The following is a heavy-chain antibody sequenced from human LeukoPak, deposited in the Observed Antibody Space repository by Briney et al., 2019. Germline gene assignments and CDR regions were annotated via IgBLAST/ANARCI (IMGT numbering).Heavy chain of an antibody. CDR1: GFTFSSYG. Sequence: GGSLRLSCAASGFTFSSYGMHWVRQAPGKGLEWVAVISDDATNKYYADSVKGRFTISRDNSKNTLYVQMNSLRDEDTAVYYCAREVRGTYLDYWGQGTLVTVSS. J-gene: IGHJ4*02. CDR2: ISDDATNK. CDR3: AREVRGTYLDY. D-gene: IGHD4/OR15-4a*01. V-gene: IGHV3-30*03.